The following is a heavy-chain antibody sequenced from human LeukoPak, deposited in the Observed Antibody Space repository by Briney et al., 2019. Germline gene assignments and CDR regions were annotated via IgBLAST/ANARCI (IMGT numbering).Heavy chain of an antibody. J-gene: IGHJ3*02. V-gene: IGHV1-2*02. D-gene: IGHD1-26*01. CDR3: ARDRSGKGAFDI. Sequence: SVKASFKASGYTFTGYYMHWVRQAPGQGLEWMGWINPNSGGTNYAQKFQGRVTMTRDTSISTAYMELSRLRPDDTAVYYCARDRSGKGAFDIWGQGTMVTVSS. CDR2: INPNSGGT. CDR1: GYTFTGYY.